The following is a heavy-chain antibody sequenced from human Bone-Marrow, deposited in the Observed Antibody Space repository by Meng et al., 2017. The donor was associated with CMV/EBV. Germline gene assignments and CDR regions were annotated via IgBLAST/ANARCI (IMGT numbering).Heavy chain of an antibody. CDR3: ARIFHFWSGYEFDYYYAMDV. D-gene: IGHD3-3*02. CDR1: GFTFSSYE. CDR2: ISSSGSTI. J-gene: IGHJ6*02. Sequence: GESLKISCAASGFTFSSYEMNWVRQAPGKRLEWVSYISSSGSTIYYADSVKGRFTISRDNARNLLSLEMNNLRVEDTAVYYCARIFHFWSGYEFDYYYAMDVWGQGTTVTVSS. V-gene: IGHV3-48*03.